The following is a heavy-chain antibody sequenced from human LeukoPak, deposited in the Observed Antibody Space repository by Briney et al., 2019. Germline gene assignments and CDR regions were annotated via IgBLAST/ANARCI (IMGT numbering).Heavy chain of an antibody. CDR3: ARSRGYFDY. CDR2: IYYSGST. D-gene: IGHD6-13*01. Sequence: SETLSLTCTVSGGSISSYYWSWIRQPPGKGLEWIGYIYYSGSTNYNPSLKSRVTKSVDTSKNQFSLELSSVTAADTALYYCARSRGYFDYWGQGTLVTVSS. V-gene: IGHV4-59*01. J-gene: IGHJ4*02. CDR1: GGSISSYY.